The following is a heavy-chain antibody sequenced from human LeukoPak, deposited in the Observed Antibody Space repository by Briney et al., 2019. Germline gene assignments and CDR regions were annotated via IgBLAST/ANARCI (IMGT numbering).Heavy chain of an antibody. J-gene: IGHJ4*02. CDR3: AKMTMIVVVITYFDY. V-gene: IGHV3-23*01. Sequence: PGGSLRLSCAASGFTFSSYAMSWVRQAPGKGLEWVSAISGSGGSTYYADSVKGRFTISRDNSKNTLYLQMSSLRAEDTAVYYCAKMTMIVVVITYFDYWGQGTLVTVSS. CDR2: ISGSGGST. CDR1: GFTFSSYA. D-gene: IGHD3-22*01.